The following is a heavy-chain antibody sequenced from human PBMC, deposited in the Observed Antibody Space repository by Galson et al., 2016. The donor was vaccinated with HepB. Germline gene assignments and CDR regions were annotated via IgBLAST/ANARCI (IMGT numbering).Heavy chain of an antibody. D-gene: IGHD6-19*01. CDR3: VRDGLVGVRFDSSPGYFDY. CDR1: GFTFNSYG. V-gene: IGHV3-33*01. CDR2: LWSDGNT. Sequence: SLRLSCAASGFTFNSYGMHWVRQAPGKGLEHLAVLWSDGNTYYADSLKGRITISRDNSKKTLSLQMNSLRVEDTAVYYCVRDGLVGVRFDSSPGYFDYWGQGAMVTVSS. J-gene: IGHJ4*02.